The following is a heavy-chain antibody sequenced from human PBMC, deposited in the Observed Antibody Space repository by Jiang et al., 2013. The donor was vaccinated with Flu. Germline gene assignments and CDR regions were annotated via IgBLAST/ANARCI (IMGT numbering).Heavy chain of an antibody. CDR2: ISYDGSNK. V-gene: IGHV3-30*18. Sequence: WVAVISYDGSNKYYADSVKGRFTISRDNSKNTLYLQMNSLRAEDTAVYYCAKALIVGATMAAFDIWGQGTMVTVSS. CDR3: AKALIVGATMAAFDI. D-gene: IGHD1-26*01. J-gene: IGHJ3*02.